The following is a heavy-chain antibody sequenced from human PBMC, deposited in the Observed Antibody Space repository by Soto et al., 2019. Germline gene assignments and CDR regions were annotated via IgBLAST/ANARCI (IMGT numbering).Heavy chain of an antibody. V-gene: IGHV5-10-1*01. J-gene: IGHJ4*02. Sequence: GESLKISCKGSGYSFTSYWISWVRQMPGKGLEWMGRIDPSDSYTNYSPSFQGHVTISADKSISTAYLQWSSLKASDTAMYYCETRLTGYLDEYSGQGTQVTVSS. CDR2: IDPSDSYT. CDR3: ETRLTGYLDEY. CDR1: GYSFTSYW. D-gene: IGHD3-9*01.